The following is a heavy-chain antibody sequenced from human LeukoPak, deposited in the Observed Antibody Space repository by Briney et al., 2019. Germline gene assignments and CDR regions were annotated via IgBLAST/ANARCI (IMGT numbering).Heavy chain of an antibody. CDR2: ISTGGIT. CDR1: GFTVSSNY. Sequence: PGGSLRLSCAASGFTVSSNYMTWVRQAPGKGLEWVSVISTGGITYYADSVKGRFTISRDNSTNTLYFQMNSLRAEDTAVYYCARGWNYVRYYYYMDVWGKGTTVTVSS. D-gene: IGHD1-7*01. J-gene: IGHJ6*03. V-gene: IGHV3-66*02. CDR3: ARGWNYVRYYYYMDV.